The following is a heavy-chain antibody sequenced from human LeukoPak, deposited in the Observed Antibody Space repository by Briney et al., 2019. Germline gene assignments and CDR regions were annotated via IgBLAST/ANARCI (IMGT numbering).Heavy chain of an antibody. Sequence: GGSLRLSCAASGFAFGSYAMGWVRRAPEKGLEWVSAISSSGASKYYADSVKGRSTISRDNSKNTLYLQMNSLRAEDTAVYYCATTITIFGVVQYYFDYWGQGTLVTVSS. CDR1: GFAFGSYA. CDR2: ISSSGASK. CDR3: ATTITIFGVVQYYFDY. J-gene: IGHJ4*02. D-gene: IGHD3-3*01. V-gene: IGHV3-23*01.